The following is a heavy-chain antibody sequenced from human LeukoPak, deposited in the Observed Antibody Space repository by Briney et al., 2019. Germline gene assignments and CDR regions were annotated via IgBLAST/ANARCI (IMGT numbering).Heavy chain of an antibody. CDR3: AREFYDSSGYYSFPDY. CDR1: GYTFTGYY. J-gene: IGHJ4*02. Sequence: ASVKVSCKASGYTFTGYYMYWVRQAPGQGLEWMGWINPNSGGTNYAQKFQGRVTMTRDTSISTAYMELSRLRSDDTAVYYCAREFYDSSGYYSFPDYWGQGTLVTVSS. CDR2: INPNSGGT. D-gene: IGHD3-22*01. V-gene: IGHV1-2*02.